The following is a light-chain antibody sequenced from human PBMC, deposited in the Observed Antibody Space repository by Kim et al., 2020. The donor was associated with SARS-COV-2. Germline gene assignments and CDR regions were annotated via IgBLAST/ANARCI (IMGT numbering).Light chain of an antibody. Sequence: GQSITISCTGTSSDVGGYNYVSWYQQHPGKAPQLMIYEVSNRPSGVSNRFSGSKSGNTASLTTSGLQAEDEADYYCSSYTSSSTYVFGTGTKVTVL. CDR1: SSDVGGYNY. J-gene: IGLJ1*01. CDR3: SSYTSSSTYV. CDR2: EVS. V-gene: IGLV2-14*01.